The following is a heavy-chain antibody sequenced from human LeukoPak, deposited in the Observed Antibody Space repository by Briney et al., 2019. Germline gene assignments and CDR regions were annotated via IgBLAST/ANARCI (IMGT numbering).Heavy chain of an antibody. J-gene: IGHJ4*02. V-gene: IGHV4-39*07. CDR2: IYYSGST. Sequence: SETLSLTCTVSGGSISSSSYYWGWIRQPPGKGLEWIGSIYYSGSTYYNPSLKSRVTISVDTSKNQFSLKLSSVTAADTAVYYCARTIAVAGMGYWGQGTLVTVSS. D-gene: IGHD6-19*01. CDR3: ARTIAVAGMGY. CDR1: GGSISSSSYY.